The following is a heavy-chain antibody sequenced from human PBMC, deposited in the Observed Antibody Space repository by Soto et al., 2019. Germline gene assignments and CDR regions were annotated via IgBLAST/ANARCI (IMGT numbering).Heavy chain of an antibody. CDR3: ARGRGSYVPFYYYYGMDV. D-gene: IGHD1-26*01. CDR1: GFTFSSYE. CDR2: ISSSGSTI. V-gene: IGHV3-48*03. J-gene: IGHJ6*02. Sequence: PGGSLRLSCAASGFTFSSYEMNWVRQAPGKGLEWVSYISSSGSTIYYADSVKGRFTISRDNAKNSLYLQMNSLRAEDTAVYYCARGRGSYVPFYYYYGMDVWGQGTTVTVSS.